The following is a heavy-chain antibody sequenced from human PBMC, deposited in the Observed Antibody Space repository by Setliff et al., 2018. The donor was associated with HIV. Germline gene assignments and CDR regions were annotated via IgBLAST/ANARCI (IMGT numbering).Heavy chain of an antibody. V-gene: IGHV3-20*04. CDR2: LSWNGNIV. D-gene: IGHD6-13*01. CDR1: GFIVTDYG. CDR3: VRDGSAAGRLYFYMDV. Sequence: GGSLRLSCAASGFIVTDYGMTWVRQAPGKGLEWVSGLSWNGNIVGYGDSVKGRVTISRDSVKNSLHLEMNRLTTEDTAMYFCVRDGSAAGRLYFYMDVWGKGIAVTVSS. J-gene: IGHJ6*03.